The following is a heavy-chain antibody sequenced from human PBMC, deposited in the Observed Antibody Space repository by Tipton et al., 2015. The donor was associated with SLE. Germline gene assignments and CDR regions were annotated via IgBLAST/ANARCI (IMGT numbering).Heavy chain of an antibody. J-gene: IGHJ4*02. V-gene: IGHV2-5*01. CDR1: GFSLSTSGVG. Sequence: LVKPTETLTLTCTFSGFSLSTSGVGVGWIRQPPGKALEWLALIYWNDDKRYSPSLKSRLTITKDTSKNQVVLTMTNMDPVDTATYYCAHRREKEEPPYYFDYWGQGTLVTVSS. CDR2: IYWNDDK. CDR3: AHRREKEEPPYYFDY.